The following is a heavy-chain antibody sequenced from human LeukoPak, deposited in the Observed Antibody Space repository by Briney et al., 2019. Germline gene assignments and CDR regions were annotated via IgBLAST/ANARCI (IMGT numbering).Heavy chain of an antibody. CDR1: GGSLSSYY. J-gene: IGHJ3*01. CDR3: AGDAKLLGAFDL. Sequence: SETLSLTCTVPGGSLSSYYWSWIRQPPGEKLEWIGYLYYSGSTNYNPSLGSRVTISADSSKNQFSLKLTSVTAADTAVYYCAGDAKLLGAFDLWGPGTMVTVSS. V-gene: IGHV4-59*01. CDR2: LYYSGST.